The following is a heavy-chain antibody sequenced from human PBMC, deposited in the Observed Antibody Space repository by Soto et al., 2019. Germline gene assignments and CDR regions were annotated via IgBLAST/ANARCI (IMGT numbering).Heavy chain of an antibody. CDR1: GGSISSYY. D-gene: IGHD3-9*01. CDR2: IYYSGST. V-gene: IGHV4-59*08. J-gene: IGHJ4*02. CDR3: AGTKGYYDILTGYYFKARFDY. Sequence: PSETLSLTCTVSGGSISSYYWSWIRQPPGKGLEWIGYIYYSGSTNYNPSLKSRVTISVDTSKNQFSLKLSSVTAADTAVYYCAGTKGYYDILTGYYFKARFDYWGQGTLVTAPQ.